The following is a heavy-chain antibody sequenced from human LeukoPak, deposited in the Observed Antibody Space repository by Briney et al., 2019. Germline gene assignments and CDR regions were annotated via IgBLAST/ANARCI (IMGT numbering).Heavy chain of an antibody. V-gene: IGHV1-2*02. CDR3: ARVLSHYDGSLDY. Sequence: ASVKVSCKASGYTFTGYYMHWVRQAPGQGLEWMGWINPNSDGTNYAQKFQGRVTMTRDTSISTAYMELSRLRSDDTAVYYCARVLSHYDGSLDYWGQGTLVTVSS. CDR1: GYTFTGYY. D-gene: IGHD3-22*01. J-gene: IGHJ4*02. CDR2: INPNSDGT.